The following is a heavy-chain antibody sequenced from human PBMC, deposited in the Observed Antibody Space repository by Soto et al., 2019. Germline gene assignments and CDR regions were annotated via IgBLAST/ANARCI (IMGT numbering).Heavy chain of an antibody. J-gene: IGHJ4*02. CDR1: GGSISSNSHY. Sequence: QLQLQESGPGLVKPSETLSLICTVSGGSISSNSHYWGWIRQPPGKGLEWIGSIYYSGSTHYNPSLMSRVTISVDTSKNQFSLKLSSVTAADTAVYYCARHSLFGVVIMWSFDYWGQGTLVTVSS. CDR3: ARHSLFGVVIMWSFDY. CDR2: IYYSGST. V-gene: IGHV4-39*01. D-gene: IGHD3-3*01.